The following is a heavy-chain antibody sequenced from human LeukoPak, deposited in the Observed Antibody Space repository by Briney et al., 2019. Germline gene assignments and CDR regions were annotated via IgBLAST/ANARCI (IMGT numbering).Heavy chain of an antibody. CDR3: ARHFDSSGWYN. D-gene: IGHD6-19*01. CDR1: GYSFTSYW. V-gene: IGHV5-51*01. Sequence: GESLKISCKGSGYSFTSYWIGWVRQMPGKGLEWMGIIYPGDSDTRYSSSFQGQVTISADKPISTAYLQWSSLKASDTAMYYCARHFDSSGWYNWGQGTLVTVSS. CDR2: IYPGDSDT. J-gene: IGHJ4*02.